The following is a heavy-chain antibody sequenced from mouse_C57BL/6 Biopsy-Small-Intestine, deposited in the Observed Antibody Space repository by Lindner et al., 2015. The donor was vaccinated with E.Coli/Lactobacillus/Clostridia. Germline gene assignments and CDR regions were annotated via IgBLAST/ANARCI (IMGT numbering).Heavy chain of an antibody. J-gene: IGHJ1*01. Sequence: SVKVSCKASGYTFTNYYIYWVRQAPGQGLESMGIINPSSGSTNFPQKFQVRVTMTRDTSTSTVYMELSSLRSEDTAVYYCARGPAVTVNYYSYGMDVWGQGTTVTVSS. CDR3: ARGPAVTVNYYSYGMDV. V-gene: IGHV1-55*01. D-gene: IGHD1-1*01. CDR1: GYTFTNYY. CDR2: INPSSGST.